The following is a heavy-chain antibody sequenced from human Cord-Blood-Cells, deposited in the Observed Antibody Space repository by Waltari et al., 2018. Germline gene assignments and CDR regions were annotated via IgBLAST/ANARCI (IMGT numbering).Heavy chain of an antibody. CDR3: TGSTGTFDY. CDR2: IRSKANSYAT. Sequence: EVQLVESGGGLVQPGGSLKLSCAASGFTFSGAAMTWVRQASGKGLEWVGRIRSKANSYATAYAASVKGRFTISRDDSKNTAYLQMNSLKTEDTAVYYCTGSTGTFDYWGQGTLVTVSS. J-gene: IGHJ4*02. V-gene: IGHV3-73*02. D-gene: IGHD2-8*02. CDR1: GFTFSGAA.